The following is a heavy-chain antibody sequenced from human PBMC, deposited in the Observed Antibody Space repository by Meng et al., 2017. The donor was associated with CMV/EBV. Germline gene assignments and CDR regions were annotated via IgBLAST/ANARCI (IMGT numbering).Heavy chain of an antibody. D-gene: IGHD3-22*01. Sequence: HITLKGSGPTLVQPTPTPTLTLPFSGFSLSKSVVGVASVRQSPGKALEGLALIFWNDDKRYSPSLSSRLTITNDTSKNQVVLTMTNMDPVDTATYYCAHHPFYYDSISFDYWGQGTLVTVSS. J-gene: IGHJ4*02. CDR2: IFWNDDK. CDR1: GFSLSKSVVG. CDR3: AHHPFYYDSISFDY. V-gene: IGHV2-5*01.